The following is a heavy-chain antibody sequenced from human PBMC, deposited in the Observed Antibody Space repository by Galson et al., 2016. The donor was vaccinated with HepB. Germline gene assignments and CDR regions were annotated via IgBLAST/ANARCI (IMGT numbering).Heavy chain of an antibody. D-gene: IGHD6-13*01. CDR1: GFTFHNYG. CDR2: SSRSGDSS. V-gene: IGHV3-23*01. Sequence: SLRLSCAASGFTFHNYGMTWVRQAPGKGLEVVSSSSRSGDSSDYADSVKGRFTIPRDNSQNKLSLQMTGLRAEDTAVYYCVQGSTEPAVWGKGTTVIVSS. J-gene: IGHJ6*04. CDR3: VQGSTEPAV.